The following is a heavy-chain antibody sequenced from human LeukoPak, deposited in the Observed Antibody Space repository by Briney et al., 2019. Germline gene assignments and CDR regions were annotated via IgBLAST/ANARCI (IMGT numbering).Heavy chain of an antibody. J-gene: IGHJ6*04. V-gene: IGHV4-34*01. Sequence: SETLSLTCAVYGGSFSGYYWSWIRQPPGKGLEWIGEINHSGSTTYNPSLKSRVTISVDTSKNQFSLKLSSVTAAGTAVYYCARGSLGYCSGGSCYGMSYYYGMDVWGKGTTVTVSS. D-gene: IGHD2-15*01. CDR1: GGSFSGYY. CDR2: INHSGST. CDR3: ARGSLGYCSGGSCYGMSYYYGMDV.